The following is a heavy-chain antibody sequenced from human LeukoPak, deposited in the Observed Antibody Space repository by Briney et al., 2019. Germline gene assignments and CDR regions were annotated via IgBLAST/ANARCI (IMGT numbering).Heavy chain of an antibody. D-gene: IGHD3-10*02. CDR2: ISSSGSTI. Sequence: GGSLRLSCAASGFTFSSYDMSWVRQAPGKGLEWVSYISSSGSTIYYADSVKGRFTIFRDNAKNSLYLQMNSLRAEDTAVYYCAELGITMIGGVWGKGTTVTISS. J-gene: IGHJ6*04. CDR3: AELGITMIGGV. CDR1: GFTFSSYD. V-gene: IGHV3-48*03.